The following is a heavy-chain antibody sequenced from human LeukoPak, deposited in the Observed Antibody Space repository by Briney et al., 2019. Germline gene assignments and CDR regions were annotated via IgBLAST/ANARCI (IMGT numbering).Heavy chain of an antibody. Sequence: GGSLRLSCAASGFTFDDYGMSWVRQAPGKGLEWVSGINWNGGSTGYADSVKGRLTISRDNAKNSLYLRMNSLRAEDTALYYCARVIGNILTERGPFDYWGQGTLVTVSS. CDR2: INWNGGST. V-gene: IGHV3-20*04. J-gene: IGHJ4*02. CDR3: ARVIGNILTERGPFDY. CDR1: GFTFDDYG. D-gene: IGHD3-9*01.